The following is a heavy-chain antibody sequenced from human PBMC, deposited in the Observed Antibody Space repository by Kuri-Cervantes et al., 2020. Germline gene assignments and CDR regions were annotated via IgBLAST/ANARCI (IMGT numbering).Heavy chain of an antibody. Sequence: ESLKISCTVSGGSIRSYYWSWIRQPPGKGLEWIGYIYYSGSTNYNPSLKSRVTISADSSKNQFSLKLSSVTAADTAVYYCARSRRLGFLDYWGQGTLVTVSS. CDR2: IYYSGST. V-gene: IGHV4-59*08. CDR3: ARSRRLGFLDY. D-gene: IGHD7-27*01. CDR1: GGSIRSYY. J-gene: IGHJ4*02.